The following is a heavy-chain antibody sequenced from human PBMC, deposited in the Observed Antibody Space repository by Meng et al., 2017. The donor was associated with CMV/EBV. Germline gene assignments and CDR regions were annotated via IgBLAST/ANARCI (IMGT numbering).Heavy chain of an antibody. CDR2: INHSGST. D-gene: IGHD2-2*01. J-gene: IGHJ6*02. CDR3: ARGRKTYCSSTSCYRYGMDV. V-gene: IGHV4-39*07. CDR1: GGSISSSSYY. Sequence: GSLRRSCTVSGGSISSSSYYWGWIRQPPGKGLEWIGEINHSGSTNYNPSLKSRVTISVDTSKNQFSLKLSSVTAADTAVYYCARGRKTYCSSTSCYRYGMDVWGQGTTVTVSS.